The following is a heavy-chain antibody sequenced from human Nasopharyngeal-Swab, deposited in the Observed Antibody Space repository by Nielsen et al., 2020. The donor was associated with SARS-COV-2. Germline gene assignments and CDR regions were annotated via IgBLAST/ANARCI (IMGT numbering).Heavy chain of an antibody. CDR1: GYSFTSYW. D-gene: IGHD1-26*01. J-gene: IGHJ4*02. V-gene: IGHV5-51*01. CDR2: IYPGDSDT. CDR3: ARTPPPGVGATPNFDY. Sequence: GESLKISCKGSGYSFTSYWIGWVRQMPGKGLEWMGIIYPGDSDTRYSPSFQGQVTISADKSISTAYLQWSSLKASDTAMYYCARTPPPGVGATPNFDYWGQGTLVTVSS.